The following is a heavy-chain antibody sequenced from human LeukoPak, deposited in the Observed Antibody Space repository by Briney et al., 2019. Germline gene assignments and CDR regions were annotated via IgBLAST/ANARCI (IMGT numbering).Heavy chain of an antibody. D-gene: IGHD6-13*01. Sequence: PGGSLRLSCAASGFPLSIYNMNWVRQAPGKGLEWVSSITGSSSSLYYADSVKGRFTISRDNAKNSLYLQMNSLQAEDTAVYFCAGYNWFDPWGQGTLVTVSS. J-gene: IGHJ5*02. CDR1: GFPLSIYN. CDR2: ITGSSSSL. V-gene: IGHV3-21*01. CDR3: AGYNWFDP.